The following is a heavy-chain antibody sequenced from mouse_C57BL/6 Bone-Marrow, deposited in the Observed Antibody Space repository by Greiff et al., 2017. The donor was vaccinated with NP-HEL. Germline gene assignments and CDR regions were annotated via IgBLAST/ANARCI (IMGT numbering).Heavy chain of an antibody. CDR1: GFSLTSYG. CDR3: ARGGQLRLRFAY. V-gene: IGHV2-2*01. J-gene: IGHJ3*01. Sequence: QVQLQQSGPGLVQPSQSLSITCTVSGFSLTSYGVHWVRQSPGKGLEWLGVIWSGGSTDYNAAFISRLSISKDNSKSQVFFKMNSLQADDTAIYYCARGGQLRLRFAYWGQGTLVTVSA. D-gene: IGHD3-2*02. CDR2: IWSGGST.